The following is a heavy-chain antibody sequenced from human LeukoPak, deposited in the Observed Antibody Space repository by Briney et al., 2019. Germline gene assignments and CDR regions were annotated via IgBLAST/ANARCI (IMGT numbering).Heavy chain of an antibody. J-gene: IGHJ4*02. CDR3: TRDRRDNWNDDYFDY. CDR1: GFTFSNAW. CDR2: IKSKTDGGTT. D-gene: IGHD1-20*01. V-gene: IGHV3-15*01. Sequence: GGSLRLSCAASGFTFSNAWMSWVRQAPGKGLEWVGRIKSKTDGGTTDYAAPVKGRFTISRDDSKNTLYLQMNSLKTEDTAVYYCTRDRRDNWNDDYFDYWGQGTLVTVSS.